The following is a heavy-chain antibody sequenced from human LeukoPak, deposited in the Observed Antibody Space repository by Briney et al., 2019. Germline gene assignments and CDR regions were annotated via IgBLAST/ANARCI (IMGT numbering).Heavy chain of an antibody. CDR2: INQDGSKK. V-gene: IGHV3-7*01. J-gene: IGHJ4*02. CDR3: ARGQTLTF. CDR1: GFTFTDYW. Sequence: PGGSLRLSCTTSGFTFTDYWMTWVRQAPGKGLEWVANINQDGSKKFYVDSVKGRFTISRDNAKNALYLQMNSLRAEDTGVYFCARGQTLTFWGQGTLVTVS.